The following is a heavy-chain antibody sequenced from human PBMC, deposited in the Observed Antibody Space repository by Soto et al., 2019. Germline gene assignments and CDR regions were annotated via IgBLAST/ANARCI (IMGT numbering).Heavy chain of an antibody. CDR3: ARTVISGDYHAFEI. CDR2: INPNSGGT. D-gene: IGHD2-21*02. V-gene: IGHV1-2*04. Sequence: ASVKVSCKTSGYAFTDYYIHWVRQAPGQGLEWMGWINPNSGGTSYAQKFKGWVTLTRDTSISTAYMELSSLKSDDTAMYYCARTVISGDYHAFEIWGQGTVVTVSS. CDR1: GYAFTDYY. J-gene: IGHJ3*02.